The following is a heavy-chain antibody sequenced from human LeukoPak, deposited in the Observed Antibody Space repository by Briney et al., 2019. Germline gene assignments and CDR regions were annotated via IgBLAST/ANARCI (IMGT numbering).Heavy chain of an antibody. CDR1: GGSISSSSYY. Sequence: PSEALSLTCTVSGGSISSSSYYWGWIRQPPGKGLEWIGNIFYSGSTYYNPSLKSRVTISVDTSKNQFSLKLSSVTAADTAVYYCARHYGGCSSTSCYRGMGPWRPVNWFDPWGQGTLVTVSS. J-gene: IGHJ5*02. V-gene: IGHV4-39*07. CDR3: ARHYGGCSSTSCYRGMGPWRPVNWFDP. CDR2: IFYSGST. D-gene: IGHD2-2*01.